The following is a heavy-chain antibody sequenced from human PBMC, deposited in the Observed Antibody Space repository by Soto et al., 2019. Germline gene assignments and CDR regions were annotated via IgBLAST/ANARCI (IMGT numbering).Heavy chain of an antibody. CDR3: AGYDSSGYYYQD. V-gene: IGHV4-34*01. CDR1: GGSFSGYY. D-gene: IGHD3-22*01. Sequence: LSLTCAVYGGSFSGYYWSWIRQPPGKGLEWIGEINHSGSTNYNPSLKSRVTISVDTSKNQFSLKLSSVTAADTAVYYCAGYDSSGYYYQDWGQGXLVTVYS. CDR2: INHSGST. J-gene: IGHJ1*01.